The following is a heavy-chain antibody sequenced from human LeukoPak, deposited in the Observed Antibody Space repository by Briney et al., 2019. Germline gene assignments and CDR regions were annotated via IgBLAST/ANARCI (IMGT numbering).Heavy chain of an antibody. CDR1: GFTFSDYY. CDR3: AKDFSSGWPYCFDY. Sequence: GGSLRLSCAASGFTFSDYYMSWIRQAPGKGLGWVSYISSSGSTIYYADSVKGRFTISRDNSKNTLYLQMNSLRAEDTAVYYCAKDFSSGWPYCFDYWGQATLVTVSS. CDR2: ISSSGSTI. J-gene: IGHJ4*02. D-gene: IGHD6-19*01. V-gene: IGHV3-11*01.